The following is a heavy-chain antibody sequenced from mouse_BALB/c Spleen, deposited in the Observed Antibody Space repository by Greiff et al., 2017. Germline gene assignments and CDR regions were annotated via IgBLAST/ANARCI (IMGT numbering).Heavy chain of an antibody. Sequence: QVQLKQSGAELAKPGASVKMSCKASGYTFTSYWMHWVKQRPGQGLEWIGYINPSTGYTEYNQKFKDKATLTADKSSSTAYMQLSSLTSEDSAVYYCARSYGNNWYFDVWGAGTTVTVSS. CDR3: ARSYGNNWYFDV. J-gene: IGHJ1*01. V-gene: IGHV1-7*01. CDR2: INPSTGYT. CDR1: GYTFTSYW. D-gene: IGHD2-1*01.